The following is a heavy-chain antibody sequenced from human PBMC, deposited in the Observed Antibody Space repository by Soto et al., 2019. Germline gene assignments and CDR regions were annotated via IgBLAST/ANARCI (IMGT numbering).Heavy chain of an antibody. D-gene: IGHD1-26*01. CDR1: GFSFSSYA. V-gene: IGHV3-23*01. CDR2: SSARGGGS. J-gene: IGHJ4*02. CDR3: AECSIESSASVEH. Sequence: EVQLLESGGGLVQPGGSLRLACAASGFSFSSYALVWVRQAPGKGLGWVSVSSARGGGSYVAGFVKGRFTITRDNSQNVQSMEMNSLRADDTAIYFFAECSIESSASVEHWGQRTLVLVSS.